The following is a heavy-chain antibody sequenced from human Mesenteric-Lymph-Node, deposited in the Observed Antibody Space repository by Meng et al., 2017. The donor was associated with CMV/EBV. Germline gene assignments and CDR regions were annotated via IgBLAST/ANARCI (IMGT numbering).Heavy chain of an antibody. CDR2: INHSGST. J-gene: IGHJ2*01. CDR1: GGSFSGHY. Sequence: IYGGSFSGHYWTWIRQTPGKGLEWIGEINHSGSTNYSPSLKSRVTISIDPSKNQYSLNLNSVTAADTAVYYCARYLVTTITYYFDLWGRGTLVTVSS. V-gene: IGHV4-34*01. CDR3: ARYLVTTITYYFDL. D-gene: IGHD5-12*01.